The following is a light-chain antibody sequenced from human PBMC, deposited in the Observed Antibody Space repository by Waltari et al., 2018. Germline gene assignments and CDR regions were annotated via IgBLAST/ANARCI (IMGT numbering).Light chain of an antibody. Sequence: AIQMTQSPSSLSASVGDRVTITCRASLGIRNNLGWYQQQPGKAPKLLMYATSTLQSGVPSRFSGSGSGTDFTLTISSLQPEDFATYYCLQDYNYPWTFGQGTKVEIK. J-gene: IGKJ1*01. V-gene: IGKV1-6*01. CDR2: ATS. CDR3: LQDYNYPWT. CDR1: LGIRNN.